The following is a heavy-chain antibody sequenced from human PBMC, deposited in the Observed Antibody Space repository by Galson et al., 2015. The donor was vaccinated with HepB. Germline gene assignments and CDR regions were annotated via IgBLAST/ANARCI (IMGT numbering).Heavy chain of an antibody. D-gene: IGHD3-22*01. V-gene: IGHV3-53*01. CDR3: AKGTMIESWFDP. CDR1: GFTVSSNY. CDR2: IYSGGST. Sequence: SLRLSCAASGFTVSSNYMSWVRQAPGKGLEWVSVIYSGGSTYYADSVKGRFTISRDNSKNTLYLQMNSLRAEDTAVYYCAKGTMIESWFDPWGQGTLVTVSS. J-gene: IGHJ5*02.